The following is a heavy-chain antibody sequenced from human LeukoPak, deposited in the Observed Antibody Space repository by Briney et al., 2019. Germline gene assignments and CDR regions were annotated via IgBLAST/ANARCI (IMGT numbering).Heavy chain of an antibody. CDR2: IYHSGST. Sequence: GSLRLSCAASGFTFSSYEMNWVRQAPGKGLEWIGSIYHSGSTYYNPSLKSRVTTSVDTSKNQFSLKLSSVTAADTAVYYCARGGSYYSFDYWGQGTLVTVSS. CDR1: GFTFSSYE. D-gene: IGHD1-26*01. CDR3: ARGGSYYSFDY. V-gene: IGHV4-38-2*01. J-gene: IGHJ4*02.